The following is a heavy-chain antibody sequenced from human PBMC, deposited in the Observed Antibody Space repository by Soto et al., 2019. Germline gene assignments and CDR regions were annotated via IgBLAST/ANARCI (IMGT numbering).Heavy chain of an antibody. CDR1: GFSFSTYA. V-gene: IGHV3-30-3*01. Sequence: GGSLRLSCAASGFSFSTYAIHWVRQAPGKGLEWVGVISYDGSKKYYADSVKGRFTISRDNSENTLFLQMSSLRSDDTAIYFCARDEAAPGNGNLEDWGQGTLVTVSS. CDR3: ARDEAAPGNGNLED. CDR2: ISYDGSKK. D-gene: IGHD6-13*01. J-gene: IGHJ4*02.